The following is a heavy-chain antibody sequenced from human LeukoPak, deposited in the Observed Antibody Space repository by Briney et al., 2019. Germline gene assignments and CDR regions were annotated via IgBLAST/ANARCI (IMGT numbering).Heavy chain of an antibody. D-gene: IGHD3-10*01. J-gene: IGHJ4*02. CDR2: FDPEDGET. Sequence: ASVKVSCKVSGYTLTELSMHWVRQAPRKGLEWMGGFDPEDGETIYAQQFQGRVTMTEDTSTDTAYMELRSLRSDDTAVYYCARSIRHPGVSPATFDYWGQGTLVTVSS. CDR1: GYTLTELS. CDR3: ARSIRHPGVSPATFDY. V-gene: IGHV1-24*01.